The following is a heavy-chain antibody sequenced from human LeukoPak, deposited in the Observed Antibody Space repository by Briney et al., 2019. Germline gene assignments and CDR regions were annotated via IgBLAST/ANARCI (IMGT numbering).Heavy chain of an antibody. CDR3: ARHTGSYGMDV. D-gene: IGHD2-8*02. Sequence: ASVKVSCRASGYTFTDNHLYWVRQAPGQGLEWMGWMNPNSGNTGYAQKFQGRVTMTRNTSISAAYMELSSLRSEDTAVYYCARHTGSYGMDVWGQGTTVTVSS. J-gene: IGHJ6*02. V-gene: IGHV1-8*02. CDR1: GYTFTDNH. CDR2: MNPNSGNT.